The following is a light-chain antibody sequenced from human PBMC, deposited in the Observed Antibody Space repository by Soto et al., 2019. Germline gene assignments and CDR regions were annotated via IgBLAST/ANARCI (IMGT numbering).Light chain of an antibody. V-gene: IGKV1-33*01. CDR2: DAS. CDR1: QDINKY. CDR3: PLYDHLPTFT. Sequence: DIPMTQSPSSLSASVGDRVTITCQASQDINKYLNWYQQKPGKAPKLLIYDASNLETGVPSRFSGSGSGTLFTFTISSLPPEYLATFYCPLYDHLPTFTFGQGTKLEIK. J-gene: IGKJ2*01.